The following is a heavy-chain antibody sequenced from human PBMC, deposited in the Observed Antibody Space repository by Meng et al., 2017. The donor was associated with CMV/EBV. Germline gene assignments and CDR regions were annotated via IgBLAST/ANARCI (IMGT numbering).Heavy chain of an antibody. V-gene: IGHV1-2*02. CDR3: VRDHNWGPDY. D-gene: IGHD1-1*01. Sequence: QVQVGQPGTEVKGPGASVKASRQTSGYRFSDHDKHWVRQAPGQGLEWMGWIYPNSGGTHYAQKFQDRVTMTRDTSISTVYMELSRLTSDDTAVYYCVRDHNWGPDYWGQGTLVTVSS. CDR2: IYPNSGGT. CDR1: GYRFSDHD. J-gene: IGHJ4*02.